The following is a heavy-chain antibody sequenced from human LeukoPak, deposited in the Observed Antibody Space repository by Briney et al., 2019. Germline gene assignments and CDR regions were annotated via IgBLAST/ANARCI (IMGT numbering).Heavy chain of an antibody. Sequence: PGGSLRLSCAAYGFTFSSYWMSWVREAPGKGLEWVANIKQDGSEKYYVDSVKGRFTISRDNAKNSLYLQMNSLRAEDTAVYYCARETGARIVGATIDYWGQGTLVTVSS. D-gene: IGHD1-26*01. V-gene: IGHV3-7*01. CDR3: ARETGARIVGATIDY. CDR1: GFTFSSYW. CDR2: IKQDGSEK. J-gene: IGHJ4*02.